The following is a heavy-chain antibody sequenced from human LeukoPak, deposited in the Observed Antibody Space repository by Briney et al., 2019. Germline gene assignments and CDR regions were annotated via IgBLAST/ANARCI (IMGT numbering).Heavy chain of an antibody. J-gene: IGHJ4*02. CDR2: ISSSSSSTI. CDR1: GFTFSSYS. D-gene: IGHD1-26*01. CDR3: ARDVEVGANYFDY. Sequence: GGSLRLSCAASGFTFSSYSMNWVRQAPGKGLEWVSYISSSSSSTIYYADSVKGRFTISRDNAKNSLYLQMNSLRAEDTAVYYCARDVEVGANYFDYWGQGTLVTVSS. V-gene: IGHV3-48*01.